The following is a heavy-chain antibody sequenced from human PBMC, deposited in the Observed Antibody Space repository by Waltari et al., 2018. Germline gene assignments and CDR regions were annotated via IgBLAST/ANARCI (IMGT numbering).Heavy chain of an antibody. D-gene: IGHD3-22*01. CDR3: ARGYDSSGYPSYGMDV. CDR1: GFTFSSYD. CDR2: IGTAGDT. Sequence: EVQLVESGGGLVQPGGSLRLAGAASGFTFSSYDMHGVRQATGKGLEWVSAIGTAGDTYYPGSVKGRFTISRENAKNSLYLQMNSLRAGDTAVYYCARGYDSSGYPSYGMDVWGQGTTVTVSS. J-gene: IGHJ6*02. V-gene: IGHV3-13*01.